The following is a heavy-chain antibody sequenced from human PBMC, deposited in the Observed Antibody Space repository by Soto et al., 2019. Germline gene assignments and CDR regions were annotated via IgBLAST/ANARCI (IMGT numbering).Heavy chain of an antibody. D-gene: IGHD3-10*01. V-gene: IGHV1-3*01. CDR2: ITAGNGNT. CDR3: ARGPRMVPFDY. CDR1: GYTFTSYA. Sequence: ASVKVSCKASGYTFTSYAMHWVRQAPGQRLERMGWITAGNGNTNYSQKFQGRVTITTATSASTAYMELCSLRSEDTAVYYCARGPRMVPFDYWRQGTLVTVS. J-gene: IGHJ4*02.